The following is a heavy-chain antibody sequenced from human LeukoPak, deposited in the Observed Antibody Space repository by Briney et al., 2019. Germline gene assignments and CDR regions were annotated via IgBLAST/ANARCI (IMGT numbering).Heavy chain of an antibody. D-gene: IGHD3-22*01. J-gene: IGHJ4*02. CDR3: ARAGLYYYDSSGYLGY. CDR1: GFTVSSNY. CDR2: IYSGGST. V-gene: IGHV3-66*01. Sequence: GGSLRLSCAASGFTVSSNYMSWVRQAPGKGLEWVSVIYSGGSTYYADSVKGRFTISRDNSKNQLYLQMNSLRAEDTAVYYCARAGLYYYDSSGYLGYWGQGTLVTVSS.